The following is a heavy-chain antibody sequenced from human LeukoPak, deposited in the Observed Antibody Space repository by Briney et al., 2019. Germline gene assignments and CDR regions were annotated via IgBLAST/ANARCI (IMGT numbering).Heavy chain of an antibody. CDR1: GSTFSSYS. CDR3: ARGGHGAADQ. D-gene: IGHD1-26*01. J-gene: IGHJ5*02. V-gene: IGHV3-21*04. CDR2: ISPSTTHT. Sequence: PGGSLRLSCAASGSTFSSYSMNWVRQAPGKGLEWLSYISPSTTHTSYADSVKGRFTISRDNAKNLLFLQMNSLRAEDTAVYYCARGGHGAADQWGQGTLVTVSS.